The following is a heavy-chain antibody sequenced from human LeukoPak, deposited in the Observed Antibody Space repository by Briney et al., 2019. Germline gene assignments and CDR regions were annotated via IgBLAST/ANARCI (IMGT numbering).Heavy chain of an antibody. Sequence: ASVKVSCKASGYTFTDYYLHWVRQAPGQGPEWMGWIKPNSGDTKYAQKLQGRVTMTRDTSISTAYMELSGLRSDDTALYYCARDRTRSAVAGDGFDYWGQGTLVTVSS. V-gene: IGHV1-2*02. CDR3: ARDRTRSAVAGDGFDY. J-gene: IGHJ4*02. CDR1: GYTFTDYY. D-gene: IGHD6-19*01. CDR2: IKPNSGDT.